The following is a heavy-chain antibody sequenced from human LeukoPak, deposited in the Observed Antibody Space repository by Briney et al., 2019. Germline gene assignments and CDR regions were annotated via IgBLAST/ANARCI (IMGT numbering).Heavy chain of an antibody. J-gene: IGHJ6*02. Sequence: GESLKISCKGSGYSFTSYWIGWVRQMPGKGLEWMGIIYPDDSDTRYSPSFQGQVTISADKSISTAYLQWSSLKASDTAMYYCARHGYYDSSGYYDYYYYYGMDVWGQGTTVTVSS. CDR2: IYPDDSDT. CDR1: GYSFTSYW. V-gene: IGHV5-51*01. D-gene: IGHD3-22*01. CDR3: ARHGYYDSSGYYDYYYYYGMDV.